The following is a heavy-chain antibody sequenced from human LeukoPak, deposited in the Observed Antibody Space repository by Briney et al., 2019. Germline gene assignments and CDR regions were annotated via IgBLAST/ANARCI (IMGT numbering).Heavy chain of an antibody. D-gene: IGHD6-19*01. CDR1: GGSISSGGYY. Sequence: SQTLSLTCTVSGGSISSGGYYWSWIRQHPGKSLEWIGYIYYSGSTYYNPSLKSRVTISVDTSKNQFSLKLSSVTAADTAVYYCASEFVAGIAVAGTSGAFDIWGQGTMVTVSS. CDR3: ASEFVAGIAVAGTSGAFDI. J-gene: IGHJ3*02. CDR2: IYYSGST. V-gene: IGHV4-31*03.